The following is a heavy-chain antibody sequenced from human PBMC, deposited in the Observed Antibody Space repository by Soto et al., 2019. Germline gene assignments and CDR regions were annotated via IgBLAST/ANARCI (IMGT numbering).Heavy chain of an antibody. CDR2: INPSGGST. V-gene: IGHV1-46*01. J-gene: IGHJ4*02. CDR1: GYTFTSYY. D-gene: IGHD6-19*01. Sequence: ASVKVSCKASGYTFTSYYMHWVRQAPGQGLEWMGIINPSGGSTSYAQKFQGRVTMTRDTSTSTVYMELSSLRSEDTAVYYCARDNVSIGYSSGWSPDYWGQGTLVTVSS. CDR3: ARDNVSIGYSSGWSPDY.